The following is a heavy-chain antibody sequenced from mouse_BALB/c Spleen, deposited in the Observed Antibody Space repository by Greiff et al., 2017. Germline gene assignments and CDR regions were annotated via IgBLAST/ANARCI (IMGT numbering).Heavy chain of an antibody. D-gene: IGHD1-1*01. CDR3: ARLLRGFDY. V-gene: IGHV3-1*02. CDR1: GYSITSGYS. Sequence: EVKLMESGPDLVKPSQSLSLTCTVTGYSITSGYSWHGIRQFPGNKLEWMGYIHYSGSTNYNPSLKSRISITRDTSKNQFFLQLKSVTTEDTATYYCARLLRGFDYWGQGTTLTVSS. J-gene: IGHJ2*01. CDR2: IHYSGST.